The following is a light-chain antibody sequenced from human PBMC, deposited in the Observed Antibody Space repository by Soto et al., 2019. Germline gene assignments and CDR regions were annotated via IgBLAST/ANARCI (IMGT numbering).Light chain of an antibody. CDR2: RNN. Sequence: QSVLTQPPSASGTPGQRVTISCSGSSSNIGSNYVYWHQQLPGTAPKLLIYRNNQRPSGVPDRFSGSKSGTSASLAISGLRSEDEADYYCAAWDDSLSGKVFGGGTKLTVL. V-gene: IGLV1-47*01. CDR1: SSNIGSNY. CDR3: AAWDDSLSGKV. J-gene: IGLJ2*01.